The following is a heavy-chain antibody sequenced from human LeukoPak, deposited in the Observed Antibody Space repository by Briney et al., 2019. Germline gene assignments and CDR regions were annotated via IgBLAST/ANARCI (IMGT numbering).Heavy chain of an antibody. CDR2: ISGSGGNT. CDR1: GLTFSSYA. J-gene: IGHJ4*02. D-gene: IGHD1-1*01. Sequence: GGSLRLSCAASGLTFSSYAMNWVRQAPGKGLEWVSAISGSGGNTYYADSVKGRFTISRDNSKNTLYLQMNSLRAEDTAVYYCAKDRWKSPSRFDYWGQGTLVTVSS. CDR3: AKDRWKSPSRFDY. V-gene: IGHV3-23*01.